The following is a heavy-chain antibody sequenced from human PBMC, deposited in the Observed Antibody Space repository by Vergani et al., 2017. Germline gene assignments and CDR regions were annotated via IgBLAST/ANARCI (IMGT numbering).Heavy chain of an antibody. CDR1: GFPFHDFG. J-gene: IGHJ4*02. V-gene: IGHV3-49*04. Sequence: EVKLVESGGGVVQPGQSLRLACITSGFPFHDFGINWVRQAPGKGLEWISLIRTSENGGTSHYAASVAGRFSISRDDSKSVAYLQMDGLKTDDTATYYCTRGYKYGYDWGQGTLVTVSS. D-gene: IGHD5-18*01. CDR3: TRGYKYGYD. CDR2: IRTSENGGTS.